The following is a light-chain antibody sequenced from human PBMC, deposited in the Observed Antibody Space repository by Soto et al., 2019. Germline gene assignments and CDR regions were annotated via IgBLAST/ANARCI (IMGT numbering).Light chain of an antibody. J-gene: IGKJ1*01. Sequence: VGLTQSPGTLSLSPGERATLSCRASQTVRNNYLAWYQQKPGQAPRLLIYDASSRATGIPDRFSGGGSGTDFTLTISRLEPEDFAVYYCQQYGSSGTFGQGTKVDIK. V-gene: IGKV3-20*01. CDR2: DAS. CDR3: QQYGSSGT. CDR1: QTVRNNY.